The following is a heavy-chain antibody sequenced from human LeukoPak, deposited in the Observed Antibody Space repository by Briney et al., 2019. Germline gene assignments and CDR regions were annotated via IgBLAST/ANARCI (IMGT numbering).Heavy chain of an antibody. CDR3: VRAVSVSSYYFDC. CDR2: INTDGRSR. J-gene: IGHJ4*02. Sequence: QAGGSLRLSCAASGFIFSSYWMHWVRQAPGEGLVWVSRINTDGRSRNYVDSVEGRFTISRDNAKNSLYLQMNSLRAEDTAVYYCVRAVSVSSYYFDCWGQGTLVTVSS. D-gene: IGHD5/OR15-5a*01. CDR1: GFIFSSYW. V-gene: IGHV3-74*01.